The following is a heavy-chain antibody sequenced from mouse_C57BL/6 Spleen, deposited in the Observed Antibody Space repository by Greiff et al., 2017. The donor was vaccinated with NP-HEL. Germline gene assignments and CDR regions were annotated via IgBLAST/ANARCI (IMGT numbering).Heavy chain of an antibody. J-gene: IGHJ4*01. CDR2: IDPSDSYT. CDR3: ARNYDHRLYAMDY. Sequence: QVQLQQPGAELVMPGASVKLSCKASGYTFTSYWMHWVKQRPGQGLEWIGEIDPSDSYTNYNQKFKGKSTLTVDKSSSTAYMQLSSLTSEDSAVYYCARNYDHRLYAMDYWGQGTSVTVSS. CDR1: GYTFTSYW. V-gene: IGHV1-69*01. D-gene: IGHD2-3*01.